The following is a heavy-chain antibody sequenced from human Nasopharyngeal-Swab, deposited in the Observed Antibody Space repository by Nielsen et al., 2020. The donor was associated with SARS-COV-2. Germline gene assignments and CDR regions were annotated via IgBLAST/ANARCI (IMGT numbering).Heavy chain of an antibody. CDR1: GGSISSYY. CDR2: IYYSGST. D-gene: IGHD2-2*01. V-gene: IGHV4-59*01. J-gene: IGHJ1*01. CDR3: ARVSIFSTYYFQH. Sequence: SETLSLTCTVSGGSISSYYWTWIRQPPGKGLEWIGYIYYSGSTNYNPSLKSRVTISVDTSKNQFSLRLSSLTAADTAVYYCARVSIFSTYYFQHWGQGTLVTVSS.